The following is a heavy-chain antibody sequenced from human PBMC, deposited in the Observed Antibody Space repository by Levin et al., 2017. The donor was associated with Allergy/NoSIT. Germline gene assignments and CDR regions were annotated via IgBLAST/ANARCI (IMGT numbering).Heavy chain of an antibody. CDR1: GGSMTRGYYY. J-gene: IGHJ3*02. D-gene: IGHD3-10*01. V-gene: IGHV4-61*02. CDR2: IYDNGRT. CDR3: ASGGSFDAFDI. Sequence: KPGGSLRLSCTFSGGSMTRGYYYWSWIRQPAGKGLEWIGRIYDNGRTSYNPSLKSRVTVSADTSKNQFSLKLTSVTAADTAIYYCASGGSFDAFDIWGQGTMVNVS.